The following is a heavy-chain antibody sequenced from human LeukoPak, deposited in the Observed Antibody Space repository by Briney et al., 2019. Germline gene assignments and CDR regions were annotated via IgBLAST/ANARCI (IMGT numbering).Heavy chain of an antibody. CDR3: ARADSSGWYF. Sequence: ASVKVSCKASGGTFSSYAISWVRQAPGQGLEWMGRIIPILGIANYAQKFQGRVTITADKSTSTAYMELSSLRSEDTAVYYCARADSSGWYFWGQGTLVTVYS. D-gene: IGHD6-19*01. CDR1: GGTFSSYA. V-gene: IGHV1-69*04. CDR2: IIPILGIA. J-gene: IGHJ4*02.